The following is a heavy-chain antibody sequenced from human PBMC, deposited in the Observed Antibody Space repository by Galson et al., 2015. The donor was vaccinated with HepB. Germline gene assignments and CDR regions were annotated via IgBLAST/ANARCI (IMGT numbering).Heavy chain of an antibody. V-gene: IGHV2-5*02. CDR2: IYWDDAE. D-gene: IGHD5-24*01. CDR1: GFSLSTSGVG. J-gene: IGHJ4*02. CDR3: AHRMFYYNYWSGASFDY. Sequence: PALVKPTQTLTLTCSFSGFSLSTSGVGVGWIRQAPGKALEWLALIYWDDAERYSPSLKTRLTITKDTSKNQVVFTMTNMDPVDTGTYYCAHRMFYYNYWSGASFDYWGQGTLVTVSS.